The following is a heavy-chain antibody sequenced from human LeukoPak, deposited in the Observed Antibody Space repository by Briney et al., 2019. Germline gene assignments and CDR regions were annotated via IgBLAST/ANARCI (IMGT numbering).Heavy chain of an antibody. D-gene: IGHD5-18*01. Sequence: GGSLRLSCSASGFTFTTYAMHWVRQAPGKGLEYVSAISGYGGATYYADSVKGRFTISRDNSKNTLYLQMNSLRAEDTAVYYCARERTAMVTGFDYWGQGTLVTVSS. J-gene: IGHJ4*02. CDR3: ARERTAMVTGFDY. CDR1: GFTFTTYA. CDR2: ISGYGGAT. V-gene: IGHV3-64*04.